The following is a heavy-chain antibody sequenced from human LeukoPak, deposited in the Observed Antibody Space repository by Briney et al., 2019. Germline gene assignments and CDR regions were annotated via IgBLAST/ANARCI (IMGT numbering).Heavy chain of an antibody. CDR2: IKQDGSEK. D-gene: IGHD6-13*01. V-gene: IGHV3-7*01. J-gene: IGHJ4*02. CDR3: ARDSAGNDY. Sequence: GGALRLSCAAPGFTFSTNWMTRVRQAPGKGLEWVANIKQDGSEKYYVDSLKSRFTISRDNAKNSLYLQMNSLRAEDTAMYYCARDSAGNDYWGQGTLVSVSP. CDR1: GFTFSTNW.